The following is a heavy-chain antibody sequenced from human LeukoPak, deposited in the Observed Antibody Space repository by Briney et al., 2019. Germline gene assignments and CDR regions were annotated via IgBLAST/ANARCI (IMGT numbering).Heavy chain of an antibody. CDR1: GGTFSSYS. CDR2: SIPIFGTA. CDR3: ASLAVAAPSHFDY. J-gene: IGHJ4*02. D-gene: IGHD6-19*01. Sequence: ASVKVSCKASGGTFSSYSISWVRQPPGQGLELGGGSIPIFGTANYAQKVQGRVTITADKSTSTAYMELSSLRSEDTGVYYSASLAVAAPSHFDYWGQGTLVTVSS. V-gene: IGHV1-69*06.